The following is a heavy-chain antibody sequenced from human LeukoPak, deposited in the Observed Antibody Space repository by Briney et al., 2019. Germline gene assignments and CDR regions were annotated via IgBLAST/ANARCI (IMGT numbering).Heavy chain of an antibody. CDR2: ISGSGGST. CDR1: GFTFSSYA. CDR3: AKGTSVAGRSYFDY. J-gene: IGHJ4*02. V-gene: IGHV3-23*01. Sequence: PGGSLRLSCSASGFTFSSYAMSWVRQAPGKGLEWVSAISGSGGSTYYADSVKGRFTISRDNSKNTLYLQMNSLRAEDTAVYYCAKGTSVAGRSYFDYWGQGTLVTVSS. D-gene: IGHD6-19*01.